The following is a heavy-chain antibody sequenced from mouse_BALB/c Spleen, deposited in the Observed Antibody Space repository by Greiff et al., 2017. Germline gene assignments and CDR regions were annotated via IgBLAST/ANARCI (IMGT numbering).Heavy chain of an antibody. V-gene: IGHV1-69*02. CDR3: ARSGGLYAMDY. CDR2: IDPSDSYT. Sequence: VQLQQSGPELVKPGASVKLSCKASGYTFTSYWMHWVKQRPGQGLEWIGEIDPSDSYTNYNQKFKGKATLTVDKSSSTAYMQLSSLTSEDSAVYYCARSGGLYAMDYWGQGTSVTVSS. D-gene: IGHD3-1*01. CDR1: GYTFTSYW. J-gene: IGHJ4*01.